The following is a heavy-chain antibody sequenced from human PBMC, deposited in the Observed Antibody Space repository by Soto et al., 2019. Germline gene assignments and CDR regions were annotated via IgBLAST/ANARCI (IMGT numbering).Heavy chain of an antibody. D-gene: IGHD6-6*01. Sequence: SETLSLTCTVSGGSISSGGYYWSWIRQHPGKGLEWIGYIYYSGSTYYNPSLKSRVTISVDTSKNQFSLKLSSVTAADTAVYYCARGGSSIAALVAPLLDYWGQGTLVTVSS. V-gene: IGHV4-31*03. J-gene: IGHJ4*02. CDR1: GGSISSGGYY. CDR3: ARGGSSIAALVAPLLDY. CDR2: IYYSGST.